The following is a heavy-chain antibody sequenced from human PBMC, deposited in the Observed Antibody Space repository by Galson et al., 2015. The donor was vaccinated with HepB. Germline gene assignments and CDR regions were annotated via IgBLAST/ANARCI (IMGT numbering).Heavy chain of an antibody. J-gene: IGHJ5*02. CDR3: AREPEDDYGDYLNWFDP. Sequence: LSLTCTVSGGSISSSSYYWGWIRQPPGKGLEWIGSIYYSGSTYYNPSLKSRVTISVDTSKNQFSLKLSSVTAADTAVYYCAREPEDDYGDYLNWFDPWGQGTLVTVSS. CDR2: IYYSGST. CDR1: GGSISSSSYY. D-gene: IGHD4-17*01. V-gene: IGHV4-39*07.